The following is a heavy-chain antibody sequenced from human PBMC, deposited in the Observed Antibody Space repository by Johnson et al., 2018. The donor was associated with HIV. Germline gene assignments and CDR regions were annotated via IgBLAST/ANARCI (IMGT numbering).Heavy chain of an antibody. V-gene: IGHV3-20*04. J-gene: IGHJ3*02. D-gene: IGHD2-2*01. CDR2: INWNGGST. Sequence: VEAGGNVVRPGGSLRLSWAAAGGTFDDYDMSWVRQAPGKGLEWVSGINWNGGSTGYADSVKGRFTISRDTAKNSLYLQMNSLRAEDTALYYCARGKLPAALRRGDAFDIWGQGTMVTVSS. CDR3: ARGKLPAALRRGDAFDI. CDR1: GGTFDDYD.